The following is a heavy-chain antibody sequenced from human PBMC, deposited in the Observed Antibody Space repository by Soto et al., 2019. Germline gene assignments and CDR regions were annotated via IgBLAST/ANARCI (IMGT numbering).Heavy chain of an antibody. D-gene: IGHD5-18*01. CDR2: ITGTGGST. CDR1: GFTFGSYG. Sequence: GGSLRLSCAASGFTFGSYGMSWVRQAPGKGLEWVSTITGTGGSTDYADSVKGRFTISRDNSKNTLYLQMNSLRAEDTAVYYCAKNKWMQLWPQPPALGRGMDVWGQGTTVTVSS. V-gene: IGHV3-23*01. J-gene: IGHJ6*02. CDR3: AKNKWMQLWPQPPALGRGMDV.